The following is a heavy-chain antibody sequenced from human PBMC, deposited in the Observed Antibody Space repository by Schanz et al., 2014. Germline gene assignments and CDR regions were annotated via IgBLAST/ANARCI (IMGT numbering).Heavy chain of an antibody. J-gene: IGHJ4*02. CDR2: ISPTGSST. CDR3: AKGKSEVRGIILDY. V-gene: IGHV3-23*01. D-gene: IGHD3-10*01. Sequence: DVQLLESGGGLVQPGESLRLSCAASGFTFTTYAMTWVRQAPGKGLEWVSNISPTGSSTYYADSVKGRVTISRDNSRNTLFLQMRNLRADDTALYYCAKGKSEVRGIILDYWGQGTMVVVSS. CDR1: GFTFTTYA.